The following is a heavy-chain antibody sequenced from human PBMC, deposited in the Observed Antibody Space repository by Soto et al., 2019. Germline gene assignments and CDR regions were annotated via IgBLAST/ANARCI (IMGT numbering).Heavy chain of an antibody. D-gene: IGHD3-22*01. CDR2: IIPIFGTA. V-gene: IGHV1-69*12. Sequence: QVQLVQSGAEVKKPGSSVKVSCKASGGTFSSYAISWVRQAPGQGLEWMGGIIPIFGTANYAQKFQGRVTITADESTSTAYRELSSLRSEDTAVYYCARGYDSSGYRYDAFDIWGQGTMVTVSS. CDR3: ARGYDSSGYRYDAFDI. J-gene: IGHJ3*02. CDR1: GGTFSSYA.